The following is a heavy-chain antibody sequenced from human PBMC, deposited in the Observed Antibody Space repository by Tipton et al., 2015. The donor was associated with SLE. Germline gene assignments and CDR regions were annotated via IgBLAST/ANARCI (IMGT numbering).Heavy chain of an antibody. J-gene: IGHJ6*03. CDR3: VRGPCAYYYYMDV. Sequence: TLSLTCTVSGGSITSSSYFWGWIRQSPGKGLEWIGNINTGGGTYRNPSLMSRVTISVDTSKTQFSLIVTSVTAADTAVYYCVRGPCAYYYYMDVWGKGTKVTVSS. V-gene: IGHV4-39*07. CDR1: GGSITSSSYF. CDR2: INTGGGT.